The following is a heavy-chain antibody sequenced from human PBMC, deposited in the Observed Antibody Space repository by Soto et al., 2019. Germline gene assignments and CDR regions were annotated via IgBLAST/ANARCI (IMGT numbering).Heavy chain of an antibody. CDR3: ARVRGLYSSGYPFDY. J-gene: IGHJ4*02. V-gene: IGHV4-34*01. CDR1: GGSFSGYY. Sequence: QVQLQQWGAGLLKPSETLSLTCAVYGGSFSGYYWSWIRQPPGKGLEWIGEINHSGSTNYNPSLKSRVTISVDTSKNQFSLKLSSVTAADTAVYYCARVRGLYSSGYPFDYWGQGTLVTVSS. CDR2: INHSGST. D-gene: IGHD3-22*01.